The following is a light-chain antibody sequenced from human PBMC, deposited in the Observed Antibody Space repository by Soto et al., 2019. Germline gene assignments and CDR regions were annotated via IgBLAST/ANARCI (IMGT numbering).Light chain of an antibody. Sequence: EIMMTQSPATLSVSPGERATLSCWASQSVSSNLAWYQQRPGQAPRLLIYGASTRAAGIPARFSGSGSGTDFTLTISRLEPEDSAVYYCQQYGTAPPRYTFGQGTKLEIK. CDR1: QSVSSN. V-gene: IGKV3-15*01. CDR2: GAS. J-gene: IGKJ2*01. CDR3: QQYGTAPPRYT.